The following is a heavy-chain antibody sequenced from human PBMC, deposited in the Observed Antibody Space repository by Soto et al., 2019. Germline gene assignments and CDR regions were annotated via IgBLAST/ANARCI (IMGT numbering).Heavy chain of an antibody. CDR1: GYTFSDYY. CDR2: IDTSGTKI. V-gene: IGHV3-11*01. Sequence: QVQLVESGGDLVKPGGSLRLSCAASGYTFSDYYMSWIRQAPGKGLEWISYIDTSGTKIYYADSVKSRFTITRDNAKNSLYLEMNSLRDEDTSVYYCASHYDMWSGYLSPVDYWGQGTLVTVS. J-gene: IGHJ4*02. D-gene: IGHD3-3*01. CDR3: ASHYDMWSGYLSPVDY.